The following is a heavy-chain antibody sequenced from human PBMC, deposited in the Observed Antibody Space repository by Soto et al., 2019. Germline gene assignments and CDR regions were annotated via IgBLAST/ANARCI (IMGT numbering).Heavy chain of an antibody. CDR2: ISSSSSTI. D-gene: IGHD3-10*01. V-gene: IGHV3-48*01. CDR1: GFTFSSYS. Sequence: EVQLAESGGGLVQPGGSLRLSCAASGFTFSSYSMNWVRQAPGKGLEWVSYISSSSSTIYYADSVKGRFTISRDNAKNSLYLQMNSLRAEDTAVYYCARVDYGSGSSYWGQGTLVTVSS. CDR3: ARVDYGSGSSY. J-gene: IGHJ4*02.